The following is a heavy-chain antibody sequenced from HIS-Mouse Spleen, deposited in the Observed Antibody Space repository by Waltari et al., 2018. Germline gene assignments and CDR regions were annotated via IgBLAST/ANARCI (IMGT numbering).Heavy chain of an antibody. CDR3: ARDHSGWYFDY. CDR2: ISYDGSNK. D-gene: IGHD6-19*01. Sequence: QVQLVESGCGVVKPGRSLRLSCACSGFPCRSYALHWVRQAPGKGLEWVAVISYDGSNKYYADSVKGRFTISRDNSKNTLYLQMNSLRAEDTAVYYCARDHSGWYFDYWGQGTLVTVSS. J-gene: IGHJ4*02. V-gene: IGHV3-30-3*01. CDR1: GFPCRSYA.